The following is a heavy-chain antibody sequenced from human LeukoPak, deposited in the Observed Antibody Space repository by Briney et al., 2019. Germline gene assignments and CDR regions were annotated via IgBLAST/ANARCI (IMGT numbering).Heavy chain of an antibody. V-gene: IGHV4-59*01. D-gene: IGHD1-26*01. CDR1: GVSISSDY. Sequence: SETLSLTCTVSGVSISSDYWSWIRQPPGKGLEWIGYIYFSGSTNYNPSLESRVSMSLDTSKTQFSLKLRSVTAADTAVHYCARYVRNRGTFYLDYWGQGTLVTVSS. J-gene: IGHJ4*02. CDR3: ARYVRNRGTFYLDY. CDR2: IYFSGST.